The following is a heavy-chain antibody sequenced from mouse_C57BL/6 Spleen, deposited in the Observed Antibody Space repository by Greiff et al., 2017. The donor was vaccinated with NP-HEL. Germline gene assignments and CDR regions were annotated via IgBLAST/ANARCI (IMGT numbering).Heavy chain of an antibody. CDR1: GFNIKNTY. V-gene: IGHV14-3*01. J-gene: IGHJ3*01. CDR2: IDPANGNT. Sequence: EVQLQQSVAELVRPGASVKLSCTASGFNIKNTYMHWVKQRPEQGLEWIGMIDPANGNTKYATKFQGKATLTADTSSTTAYLQLSSLTSEDTAIYYCTRSVYCYGPWFAYWGQGTLVTVSA. D-gene: IGHD1-1*01. CDR3: TRSVYCYGPWFAY.